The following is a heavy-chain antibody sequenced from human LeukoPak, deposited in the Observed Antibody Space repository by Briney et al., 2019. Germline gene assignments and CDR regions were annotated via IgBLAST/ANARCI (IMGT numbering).Heavy chain of an antibody. CDR1: GFTFSSYS. CDR3: ARFIAASAYGMDV. J-gene: IGHJ6*02. Sequence: GGSLRLSCAASGFTFSSYSMNWVRQAPGKGLEWVSSISSSSSYIYYADSVKGRFTISRDNAKNSLYPQMNSLRAEDTAVYYCARFIAASAYGMDVWGQGTTVTVSS. D-gene: IGHD6-13*01. CDR2: ISSSSSYI. V-gene: IGHV3-21*01.